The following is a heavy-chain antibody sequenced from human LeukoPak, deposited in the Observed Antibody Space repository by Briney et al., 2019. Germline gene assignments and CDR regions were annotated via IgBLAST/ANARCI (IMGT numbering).Heavy chain of an antibody. CDR2: IRSDGST. CDR1: GFTFSSYW. V-gene: IGHV3-74*01. Sequence: GGSLRLSCAASGFTFSSYWMHWVRQAPGKGLVWVSRIRSDGSTTYADSVKGRFTISRDNSKNTLYLQMSSLRAEDTAVYYCVKVGSAGDFDYWGQGTLVTVSS. J-gene: IGHJ4*02. CDR3: VKVGSAGDFDY. D-gene: IGHD6-19*01.